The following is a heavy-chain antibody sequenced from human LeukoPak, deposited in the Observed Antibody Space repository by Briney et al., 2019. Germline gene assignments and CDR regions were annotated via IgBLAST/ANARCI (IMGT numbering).Heavy chain of an antibody. J-gene: IGHJ4*02. V-gene: IGHV4-39*07. CDR2: IYRSGST. Sequence: SETLSLTCTVSGGSISSSNYYWGWIRQPPGKGLEWIGTIYRSGSTYYNNPSLKSRVTISVDTSKNQFSLKLSSVTAADTAVYYCARGATTAFHFDYWGQGTLVTVSS. CDR1: GGSISSSNYY. D-gene: IGHD1-26*01. CDR3: ARGATTAFHFDY.